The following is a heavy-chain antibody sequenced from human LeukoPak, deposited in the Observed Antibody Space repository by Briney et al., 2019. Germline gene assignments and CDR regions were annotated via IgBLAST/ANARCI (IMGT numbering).Heavy chain of an antibody. J-gene: IGHJ3*02. CDR3: AKDPGGYYYDSSGYYPGDAFDI. CDR2: IRYDGSNK. CDR1: GFMFRTYA. Sequence: GGSLRLSCAASGFMFRTYAMSWVRQAPGKGLEWVAFIRYDGSNKYYADSVKGRFTISRDNSKNTLYLQMNSLRAEDTAVYYCAKDPGGYYYDSSGYYPGDAFDIWGQGTMVTVSS. D-gene: IGHD3-22*01. V-gene: IGHV3-30*02.